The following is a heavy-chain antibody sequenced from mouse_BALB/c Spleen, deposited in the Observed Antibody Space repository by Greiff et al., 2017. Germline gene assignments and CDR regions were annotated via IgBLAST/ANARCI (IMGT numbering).Heavy chain of an antibody. CDR2: IWRGGST. V-gene: IGHV2-5-1*01. Sequence: VKLQESGPSLVQPSQSLSITCTVSGFSLTSYGVHWVRQSPGKGLEWLGVIWRGGSTDYNAAFMSRLSITKDNSKSQVFFKMNSLQADDTAIYYCAKKGNYYGSSYWYFDVWGAGTTVTVSS. CDR3: AKKGNYYGSSYWYFDV. D-gene: IGHD1-1*01. CDR1: GFSLTSYG. J-gene: IGHJ1*01.